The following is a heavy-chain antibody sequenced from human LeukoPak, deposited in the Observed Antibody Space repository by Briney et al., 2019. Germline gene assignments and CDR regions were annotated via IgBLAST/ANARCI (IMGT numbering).Heavy chain of an antibody. CDR1: GYTFSGHY. D-gene: IGHD6-19*01. J-gene: IGHJ4*02. CDR3: ARAPRVAVAVGFDY. Sequence: ASVKVSCRASGYTFSGHYMHWVRQAPGQGLEWMGWINPNTGGTNYAQKFQGGVTMTRDTSISTVCMELRRLRSDDTAVYYCARAPRVAVAVGFDYWGQGTLVTVSS. V-gene: IGHV1-2*02. CDR2: INPNTGGT.